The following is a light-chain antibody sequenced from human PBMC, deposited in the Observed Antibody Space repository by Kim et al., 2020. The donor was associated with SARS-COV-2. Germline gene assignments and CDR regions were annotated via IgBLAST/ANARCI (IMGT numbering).Light chain of an antibody. CDR2: QDS. V-gene: IGLV3-1*01. CDR1: KLGNKY. Sequence: VSPGQTASITCSGDKLGNKYACWYQQKPGQSPVLVIYQDSKRPSGIPERFSGSNSGNTATLTISGTQAMDEADYYCQAWDSSTAIIFGGGTQLTVL. J-gene: IGLJ2*01. CDR3: QAWDSSTAII.